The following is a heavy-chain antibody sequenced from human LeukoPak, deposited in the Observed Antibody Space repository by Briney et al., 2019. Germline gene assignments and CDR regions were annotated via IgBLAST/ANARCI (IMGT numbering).Heavy chain of an antibody. V-gene: IGHV3-7*04. J-gene: IGHJ4*02. CDR1: EFTFSTYW. Sequence: PGGSLRLSCAASEFTFSTYWMSGVRQAPGKGLEWVANIKQDGSEKYYVDSVKGRFAVSRDNAKNSLSLQMNILRVEDTAVYYCSRGVSWTFDNWGQGALVTVSS. CDR3: SRGVSWTFDN. D-gene: IGHD6-13*01. CDR2: IKQDGSEK.